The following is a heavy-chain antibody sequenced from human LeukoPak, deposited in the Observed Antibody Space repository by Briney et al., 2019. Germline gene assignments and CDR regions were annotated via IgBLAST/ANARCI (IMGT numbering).Heavy chain of an antibody. CDR3: ARGYYFDY. Sequence: SETLSLTCAVYGGSFSGYYWSWIRQPPGKGLEWIGEINHSGSTNYNPSLKCRVTISVDTSKNQFSLKLSSVTAADTAVYYCARGYYFDYWGQGTLVTVSS. CDR2: INHSGST. J-gene: IGHJ4*02. CDR1: GGSFSGYY. V-gene: IGHV4-34*01.